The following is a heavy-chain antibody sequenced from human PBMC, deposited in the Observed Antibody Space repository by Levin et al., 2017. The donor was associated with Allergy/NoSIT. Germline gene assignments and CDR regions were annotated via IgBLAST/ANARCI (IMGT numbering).Heavy chain of an antibody. CDR1: GFTFSNAW. CDR2: IKSKTDGGTT. CDR3: TTPELIEFGRAFDI. Sequence: GGSLILSCAASGFTFSNAWMSWVRQAPGKGLEWVGRIKSKTDGGTTDYAAPVKGRFTISRDDSKNTLYLQMNSLKTEDTAVYYCTTPELIEFGRAFDIWGQGTMVTVSS. V-gene: IGHV3-15*01. D-gene: IGHD3-16*01. J-gene: IGHJ3*02.